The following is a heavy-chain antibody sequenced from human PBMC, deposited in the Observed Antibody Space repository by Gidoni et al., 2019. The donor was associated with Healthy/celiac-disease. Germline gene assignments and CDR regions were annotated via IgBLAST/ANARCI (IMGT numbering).Heavy chain of an antibody. Sequence: QVQLQESGPGLVKPSQTLSLTCTVSGGSISSGDYYWSWIRQPPGKGLEWIGYIYYSGSTYYNPSLKSRVTISVDTSKNQFSLKLSSVTAADTAVYYCARALHSRLRLGEFFDYWGQGTLVTVSS. CDR1: GGSISSGDYY. V-gene: IGHV4-30-4*01. J-gene: IGHJ4*02. CDR3: ARALHSRLRLGEFFDY. D-gene: IGHD3-16*01. CDR2: IYYSGST.